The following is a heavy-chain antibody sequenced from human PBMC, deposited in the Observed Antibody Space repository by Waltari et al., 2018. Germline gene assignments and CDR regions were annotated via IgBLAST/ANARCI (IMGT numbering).Heavy chain of an antibody. CDR1: GYSISSGYS. CDR2: IYHSGST. D-gene: IGHD4-4*01. Sequence: QVQLQESGPGLVKPSETLSLTCTVSGYSISSGYSWGWIRQPPGKGLEWIGSIYHSGSTYYNPSLKSRVTISVDTPKNQFSLKLSSVTAADTAVYYCARRRYDYSLDYWGQGTLVTVSS. V-gene: IGHV4-38-2*02. J-gene: IGHJ4*02. CDR3: ARRRYDYSLDY.